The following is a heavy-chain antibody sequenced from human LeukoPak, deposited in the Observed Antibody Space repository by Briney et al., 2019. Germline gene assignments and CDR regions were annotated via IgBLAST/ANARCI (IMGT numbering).Heavy chain of an antibody. Sequence: GGSLRLSCAASGFTFSSYAMSWVRQAPGKGLEWVSAISGSGGSTYYADSVKGRFTISRDNSKNTLYLQMNGLRAEDTAVYYCAKPLRRGYCSGGSCLDDYWGQGTLVTVSS. CDR3: AKPLRRGYCSGGSCLDDY. CDR2: ISGSGGST. D-gene: IGHD2-15*01. J-gene: IGHJ4*02. V-gene: IGHV3-23*01. CDR1: GFTFSSYA.